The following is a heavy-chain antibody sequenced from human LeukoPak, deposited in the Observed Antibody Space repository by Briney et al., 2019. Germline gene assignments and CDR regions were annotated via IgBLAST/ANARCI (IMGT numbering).Heavy chain of an antibody. CDR3: AREFGNYYDSSGAFDI. V-gene: IGHV3-21*01. J-gene: IGHJ3*02. Sequence: PGGSLRLSCAASGFTFSSYSMNWVRQAPGKGLEWVSSISSSSSYIYYADSVKGRFTISRDNAKNSLYLQMNSLRAEDTAVYYCAREFGNYYDSSGAFDIWGQGTMVTVSS. CDR2: ISSSSSYI. CDR1: GFTFSSYS. D-gene: IGHD3-22*01.